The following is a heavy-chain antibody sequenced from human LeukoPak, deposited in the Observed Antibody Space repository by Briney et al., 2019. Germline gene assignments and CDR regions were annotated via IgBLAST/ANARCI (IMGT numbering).Heavy chain of an antibody. D-gene: IGHD5-24*01. CDR3: ARVGDGYNHPDY. Sequence: SETLSLTCAVYGESFNNFQWSWIRQPPGKTLEWIGEIDHTGSTKYNASLKSRLTISVDPSKNQFSLKLSSVTVADTAVYYCARVGDGYNHPDYWGQGTLVTVSS. V-gene: IGHV4-34*01. J-gene: IGHJ4*02. CDR2: IDHTGST. CDR1: GESFNNFQ.